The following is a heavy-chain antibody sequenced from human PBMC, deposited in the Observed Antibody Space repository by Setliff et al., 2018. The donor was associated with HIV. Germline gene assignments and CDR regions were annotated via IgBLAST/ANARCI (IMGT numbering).Heavy chain of an antibody. V-gene: IGHV1-69*10. CDR3: AREPDYGIRDAFDI. CDR1: GGTFSSHA. Sequence: SVKVSCKASGGTFSSHAINWVRQAPGQGLEWMGGIIPIVDKTNYAQKFQGRVAITADKSTITAYMELSSLRSEDAAVYYCAREPDYGIRDAFDIWGQGTMVTVSS. CDR2: IIPIVDKT. D-gene: IGHD4-17*01. J-gene: IGHJ3*02.